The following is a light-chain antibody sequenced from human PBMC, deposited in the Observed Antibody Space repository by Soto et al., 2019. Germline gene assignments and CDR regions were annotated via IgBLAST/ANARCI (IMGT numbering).Light chain of an antibody. CDR2: GDS. J-gene: IGLJ3*02. CDR3: RTYDSSMNHWV. CDR1: SCDIGGSYY. Sequence: QSVLTQPPSASGSPGQRVTISCTGSSCDIGGSYYVHWYQQLPGTAPKLLIYGDSNRPSGVPDRFSGSKSGTTASLAITGLQDEEEADYYCRTYDSSMNHWVFGGGTKLTVL. V-gene: IGLV1-40*01.